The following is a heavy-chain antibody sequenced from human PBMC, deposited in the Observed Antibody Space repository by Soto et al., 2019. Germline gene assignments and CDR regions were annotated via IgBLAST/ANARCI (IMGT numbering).Heavy chain of an antibody. V-gene: IGHV4-34*01. CDR3: ARVKVVAARVGMDV. Sequence: PSETLPLTCAVSGGSISSGGYHWSWIRQPPGKGLEWIGEINHSGSTNYNPSLKSRVTISVDTSKNQFSLKLSSVTAADTAVYYCARVKVVAARVGMDVWGQGTTVTVSS. CDR1: GGSISSGGYH. J-gene: IGHJ6*02. CDR2: INHSGST. D-gene: IGHD6-6*01.